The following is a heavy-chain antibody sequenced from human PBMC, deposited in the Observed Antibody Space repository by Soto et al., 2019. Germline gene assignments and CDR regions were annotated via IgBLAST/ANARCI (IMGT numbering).Heavy chain of an antibody. CDR3: ARTDRDCYGLDV. CDR1: GFTFRNYD. Sequence: EVQLVESGGGLVQPGGSLRLSCEASGFTFRNYDMHWVRQGTGKGLEWVSGISAAGDPDYADSVEGRFTISRENAQNSFFLQINSLRVGDTAVYYCARTDRDCYGLDVWGQGTTVIVSS. CDR2: ISAAGDP. J-gene: IGHJ6*02. V-gene: IGHV3-13*05.